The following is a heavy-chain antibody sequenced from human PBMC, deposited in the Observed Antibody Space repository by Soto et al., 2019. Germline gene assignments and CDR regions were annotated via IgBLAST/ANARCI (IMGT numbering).Heavy chain of an antibody. CDR3: ARVLVATSDYYYYGMDV. CDR1: GGTFSSYA. CDR2: IIPIFGTA. J-gene: IGHJ6*02. Sequence: VKVSCKASGGTFSSYAISWVRQAPGQGLEWMGGIIPIFGTANYAQKFQGRVTITADESTSTAYMELSSLRSEDTAVYYCARVLVATSDYYYYGMDVWGQGTTVTVSS. V-gene: IGHV1-69*13. D-gene: IGHD5-12*01.